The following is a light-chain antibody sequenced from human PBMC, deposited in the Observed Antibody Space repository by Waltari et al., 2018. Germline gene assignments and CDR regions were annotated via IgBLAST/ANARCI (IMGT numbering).Light chain of an antibody. CDR2: SAS. CDR1: LSIGPW. V-gene: IGKV1-5*03. Sequence: DTQMTQSPSPLSASVGETVTTPCRASLSIGPWLAWYQQKPGKAPKLLIYSASILQGGVPSRFSGSGSVTDFTLTISGLQPDDFATYYCQQYNSYWTFGQGTKVE. CDR3: QQYNSYWT. J-gene: IGKJ1*01.